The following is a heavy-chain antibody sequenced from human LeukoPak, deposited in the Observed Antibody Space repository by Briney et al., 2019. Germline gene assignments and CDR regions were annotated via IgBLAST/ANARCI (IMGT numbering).Heavy chain of an antibody. CDR3: ASQALGYCSGGSCYGGGNNWFDP. J-gene: IGHJ5*02. CDR2: ISAYNGNT. V-gene: IGHV1-18*04. D-gene: IGHD2-15*01. CDR1: GYTFIGYY. Sequence: GASVKVSCKASGYTFIGYYMHWVRQAPGQGLEWMGWISAYNGNTNYAQRLQGRVTMTTDTSTSTAYMELRSLRSDDTAVYYCASQALGYCSGGSCYGGGNNWFDPWGQGTLVTVSS.